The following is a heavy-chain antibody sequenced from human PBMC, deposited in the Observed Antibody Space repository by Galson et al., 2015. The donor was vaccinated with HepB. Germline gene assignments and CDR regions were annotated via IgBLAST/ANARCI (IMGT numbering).Heavy chain of an antibody. J-gene: IGHJ4*02. D-gene: IGHD5-18*01. CDR1: GFTFSSYA. CDR2: IKSKTDGGTA. Sequence: SLRLSCAASGFTFSSYAMHWVRQAPGKGLEWVGRIKSKTDGGTADYAAPVKGRFTISRDDSKNTLYLQMNSLKTEDTAVYYCTVPGYSYGSFDYWGQGTLVTVSS. V-gene: IGHV3-15*07. CDR3: TVPGYSYGSFDY.